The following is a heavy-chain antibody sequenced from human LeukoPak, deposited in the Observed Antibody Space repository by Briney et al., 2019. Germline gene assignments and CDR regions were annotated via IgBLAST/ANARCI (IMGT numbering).Heavy chain of an antibody. V-gene: IGHV3-21*01. J-gene: IGHJ4*02. CDR2: ISSSSSYI. CDR1: GSTFSSYS. Sequence: GGSLRLSCAASGSTFSSYSMNWVHQAPGKGLEWVSSISSSSSYIYYADSVKGRFTISRDNAKNSLYLQMNSLRVEDTAVYYCARRFVQGHFDYWGQGTLVTVSS. CDR3: ARRFVQGHFDY. D-gene: IGHD3-10*01.